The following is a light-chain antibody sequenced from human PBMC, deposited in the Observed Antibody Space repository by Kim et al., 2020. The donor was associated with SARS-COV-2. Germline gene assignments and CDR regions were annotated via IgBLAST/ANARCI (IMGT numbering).Light chain of an antibody. Sequence: QSALTQPRSVSGSPGQSVTISCTGTGSDVGGYNYVSWYQQHPGKAPKLMIYDVTNRPSGVPDRFSGSKSGNTASLTISGLQAEDEADYFCFSYAGSFTLVFGGGTQLTVL. V-gene: IGLV2-11*01. CDR2: DVT. CDR1: GSDVGGYNY. CDR3: FSYAGSFTLV. J-gene: IGLJ2*01.